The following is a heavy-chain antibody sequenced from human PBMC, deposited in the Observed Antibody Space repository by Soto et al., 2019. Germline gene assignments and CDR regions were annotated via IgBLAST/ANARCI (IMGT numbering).Heavy chain of an antibody. CDR1: GGTFSTYA. D-gene: IGHD5-18*01. CDR2: IIPMFGTA. CDR3: ASGIQLWLRRINNGYSG. Sequence: QVQLVQSGAEVKKPESSVKVSCKAPGGTFSTYAISWVRRAPGQGLEWMGGIIPMFGTANYAQRFQDRVTITADESTNTVYMELSSPRSEDTAVYFCASGIQLWLRRINNGYSGWGQGTLVTVSS. V-gene: IGHV1-69*12. J-gene: IGHJ4*02.